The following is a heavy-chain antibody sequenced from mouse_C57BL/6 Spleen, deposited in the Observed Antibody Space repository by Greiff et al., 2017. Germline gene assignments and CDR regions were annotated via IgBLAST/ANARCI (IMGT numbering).Heavy chain of an antibody. D-gene: IGHD3-2*02. Sequence: EVQLQQSGAELVKPGASVKLSCTASGFTITGYYMHWVKQRPEQGLEWIGRIDPEDGDTNYAPKFQGKATLTADTSSNTAYLQLSSLTSEDTAVYYCARAGERAQPWFAYWGQGTLVTVSA. CDR3: ARAGERAQPWFAY. J-gene: IGHJ3*01. CDR1: GFTITGYY. V-gene: IGHV14-2*01. CDR2: IDPEDGDT.